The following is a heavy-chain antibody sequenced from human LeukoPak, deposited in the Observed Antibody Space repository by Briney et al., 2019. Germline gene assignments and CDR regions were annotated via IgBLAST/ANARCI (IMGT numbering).Heavy chain of an antibody. CDR1: GGSISSYY. CDR2: IYYSGYT. CDR3: ARRYYTNGVYYYDY. V-gene: IGHV4-59*08. J-gene: IGHJ4*02. D-gene: IGHD2-8*01. Sequence: SETLSLTCTVSGGSISSYYWSWIRQPPGKGLEWIGYIYYSGYTNYNPSLKSRVTISVDTSKNQFSLKLSSVTAADTAVYYCARRYYTNGVYYYDYWGQGTLVTVSS.